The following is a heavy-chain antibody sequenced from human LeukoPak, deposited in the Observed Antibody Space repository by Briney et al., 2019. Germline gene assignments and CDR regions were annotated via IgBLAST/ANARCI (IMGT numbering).Heavy chain of an antibody. CDR3: ATIGDYYYYYGMDV. CDR2: IYYSGNT. D-gene: IGHD4-17*01. J-gene: IGHJ6*02. V-gene: IGHV4-39*01. Sequence: SQTLSLTCTVSGGSISSGDYYWGWIRQPPGKGLEWIGSIYYSGNTYYNPSLKSRVTISVDTSKNQFSLKLSSVTAADTAVYYCATIGDYYYYYGMDVWGQGTTVTVSS. CDR1: GGSISSGDYY.